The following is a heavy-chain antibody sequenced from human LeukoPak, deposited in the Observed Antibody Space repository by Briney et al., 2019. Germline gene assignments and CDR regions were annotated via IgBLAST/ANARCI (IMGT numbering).Heavy chain of an antibody. Sequence: SETLSLTCTVSGGSISSYYWGWIRQPPGRGVGWIGYIYFSGSTNYNPSLKSRVTMSVDTSKNLFSLKLTSVTAADTAVYSCARLGYGRPPEYWGQGTLVIVSS. CDR1: GGSISSYY. D-gene: IGHD5-18*01. CDR2: IYFSGST. CDR3: ARLGYGRPPEY. V-gene: IGHV4-59*01. J-gene: IGHJ4*02.